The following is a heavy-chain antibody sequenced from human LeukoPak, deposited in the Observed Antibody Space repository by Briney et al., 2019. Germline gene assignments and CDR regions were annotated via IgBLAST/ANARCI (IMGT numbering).Heavy chain of an antibody. Sequence: SETLSLTCAVYGESFSGHSWGWIRQFPGKGLQWIGEVNHGGNTNYNPSLKTRVTISADTSKNQFSLKVASVTAADAAIYYCARRPQSSGNYDGPSGLDYWGQGTQVTVSS. D-gene: IGHD1-26*01. CDR3: ARRPQSSGNYDGPSGLDY. CDR2: VNHGGNT. V-gene: IGHV4-34*01. J-gene: IGHJ4*02. CDR1: GESFSGHS.